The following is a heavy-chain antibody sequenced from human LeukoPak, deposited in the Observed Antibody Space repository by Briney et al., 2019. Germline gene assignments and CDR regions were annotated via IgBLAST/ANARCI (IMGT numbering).Heavy chain of an antibody. CDR3: AKDLGFMTTVTTGGFDY. D-gene: IGHD4-11*01. CDR2: ISGSGGST. J-gene: IGHJ4*02. Sequence: SGGSLRLSCAASGFTFSSYWMSWVRQAPGKGLEWVSVISGSGGSTYYADSVKGRFTISRDNSKNTLYLQMNSLRAEDTAVYYCAKDLGFMTTVTTGGFDYWGQGTLVTVSS. V-gene: IGHV3-23*01. CDR1: GFTFSSYW.